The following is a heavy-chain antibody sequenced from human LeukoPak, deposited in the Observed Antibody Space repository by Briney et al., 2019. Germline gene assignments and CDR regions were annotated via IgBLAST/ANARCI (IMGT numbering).Heavy chain of an antibody. V-gene: IGHV3-7*01. Sequence: PGGSLRLSCAASGFTFSIYWMSWVRQAPGKGLEWVANKKQDGSEKYYVDSVKGRFTISRDNAKNSLYLQMNSLRAEDTAVYYCARGGAAAGTEVYFDYWGQGTLVTVSS. J-gene: IGHJ4*02. CDR2: KKQDGSEK. CDR3: ARGGAAAGTEVYFDY. D-gene: IGHD6-13*01. CDR1: GFTFSIYW.